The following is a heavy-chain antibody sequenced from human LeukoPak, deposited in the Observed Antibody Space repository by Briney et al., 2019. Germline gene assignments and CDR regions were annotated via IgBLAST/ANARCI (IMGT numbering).Heavy chain of an antibody. V-gene: IGHV3-53*01. CDR3: TKGGPMVRGFLDY. CDR1: GFTVSSNY. D-gene: IGHD3-10*01. CDR2: IYSGGST. Sequence: GGSLRLSCAASGFTVSSNYMSWVRQAPGKGLEWVSVIYSGGSTYYADSVKGRFTVSRDNSKNTVYLQMNFLREEDTAVYYCTKGGPMVRGFLDYWGQGTLVTVSS. J-gene: IGHJ4*02.